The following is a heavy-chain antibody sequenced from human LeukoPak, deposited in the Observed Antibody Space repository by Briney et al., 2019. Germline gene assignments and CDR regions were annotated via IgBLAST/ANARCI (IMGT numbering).Heavy chain of an antibody. V-gene: IGHV3-66*01. D-gene: IGHD6-19*01. CDR2: IYNGGST. CDR1: GFSVSSNY. J-gene: IGHJ4*02. CDR3: ARASRWLAFDD. Sequence: GGSLRLSCAASGFSVSSNYMAWVRQAPGKGLEWVSVIYNGGSTTYGDSVKERFNISRDNSKNTLHLQMNSLRAEDTALYYCARASRWLAFDDWGQGALVTVSA.